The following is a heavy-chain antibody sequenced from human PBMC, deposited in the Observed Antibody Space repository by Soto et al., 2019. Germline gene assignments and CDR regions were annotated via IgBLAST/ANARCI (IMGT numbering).Heavy chain of an antibody. CDR3: ARDLIAVRPGWFDP. J-gene: IGHJ5*02. CDR2: ISAYNGET. D-gene: IGHD6-6*01. V-gene: IGHV1-18*01. Sequence: QVQLVQSGDEAKKVGASVRVSCRASGYSFTTFGISWVRQAPGQGLEWMGWISAYNGETRYAQNFQDRVTMTTDTSTSTAYMDLRILRSDDTAIYDCARDLIAVRPGWFDPWGQGTLVTVSS. CDR1: GYSFTTFG.